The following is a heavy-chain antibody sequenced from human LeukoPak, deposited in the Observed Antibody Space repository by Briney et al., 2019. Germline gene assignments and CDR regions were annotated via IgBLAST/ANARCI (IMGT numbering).Heavy chain of an antibody. V-gene: IGHV3-74*01. CDR3: ASSSGVVLFDY. CDR1: GFTFSSYW. CDR2: INSDGSST. D-gene: IGHD2-8*01. J-gene: IGHJ4*02. Sequence: QPGGSLRLSCAASGFTFSSYWMHWVRQAPGKGLVWVSRINSDGSSTSYADSVKGRFTISRDNAKNTLYLQMNSLRAEDTAVYYCASSSGVVLFDYWGQGTLVTVSS.